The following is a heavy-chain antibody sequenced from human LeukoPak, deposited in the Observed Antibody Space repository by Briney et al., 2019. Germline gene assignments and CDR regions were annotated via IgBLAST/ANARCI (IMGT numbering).Heavy chain of an antibody. V-gene: IGHV5-51*01. D-gene: IGHD6-13*01. CDR1: GYSFTSYW. CDR2: IYPGDSDT. CDR3: ARQGRQQLVQGNWFDP. J-gene: IGHJ5*02. Sequence: AGESLKISCKGSGYSFTSYWIGWVRQMPGKGLEWMGIIYPGDSDTRYSPSFQGQVTISADKSISTAYLQWSSLKASDTAMYYCARQGRQQLVQGNWFDPWGQGTLVTVSS.